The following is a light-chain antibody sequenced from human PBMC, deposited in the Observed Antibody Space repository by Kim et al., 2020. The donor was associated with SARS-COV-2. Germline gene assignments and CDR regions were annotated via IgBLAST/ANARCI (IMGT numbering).Light chain of an antibody. CDR3: CSYTTNNTWL. CDR1: SRHIGNFNR. J-gene: IGLJ3*02. CDR2: EVN. V-gene: IGLV2-18*02. Sequence: QSALTQPPSLSGSPGPSVTISCTGTSRHIGNFNRVSWYQQPTGAAPKSMIYEVNNRPSGVPDRFSGSKSGNTAYLTISGLHTEDEADYYCCSYTTNNTWLFGGGTQLTVL.